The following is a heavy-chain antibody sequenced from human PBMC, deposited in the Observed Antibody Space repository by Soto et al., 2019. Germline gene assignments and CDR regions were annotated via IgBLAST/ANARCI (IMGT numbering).Heavy chain of an antibody. J-gene: IGHJ4*02. CDR3: TFFYCSGGSCYSIDY. V-gene: IGHV1-46*03. CDR1: GYTFTSYF. Sequence: ASVKVSCKASGYTFTSYFIHWVRQAPGQGLEWMGIINPSGGSTYYAQKFQGRVTMTRDTSTSTVYMELSGLRSEDTAVYYCTFFYCSGGSCYSIDYWGQGSLVTVSS. CDR2: INPSGGST. D-gene: IGHD2-15*01.